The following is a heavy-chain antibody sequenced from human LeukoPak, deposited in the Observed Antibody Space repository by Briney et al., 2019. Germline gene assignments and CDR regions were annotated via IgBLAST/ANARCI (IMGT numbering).Heavy chain of an antibody. CDR3: ARDNYPYGPDV. J-gene: IGHJ6*02. Sequence: ASVKVSCMASGYIFPNYDINWVRQATGQGLEWMGWMNPKTGNTGYAQKFQGRVTMTRDTSTNTAYMELSSLRLEDTAVYYCARDNYPYGPDVWGQGTTVTVSS. D-gene: IGHD1-1*01. V-gene: IGHV1-8*01. CDR2: MNPKTGNT. CDR1: GYIFPNYD.